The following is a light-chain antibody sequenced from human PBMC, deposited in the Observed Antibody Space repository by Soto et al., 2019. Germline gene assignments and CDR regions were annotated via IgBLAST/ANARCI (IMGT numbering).Light chain of an antibody. CDR3: QLWDCTPVT. Sequence: EIKMTQSPSSVSASVGDRVTITCRSSQSISSWLAWYQQRPGKAPKLLIYAASSLQSGVPSRFSGSGSGTDFTLTISSLQPEDGATDSCQLWDCTPVTFGGGTNGDIK. V-gene: IGKV1-39*01. CDR1: QSISSW. J-gene: IGKJ4*01. CDR2: AAS.